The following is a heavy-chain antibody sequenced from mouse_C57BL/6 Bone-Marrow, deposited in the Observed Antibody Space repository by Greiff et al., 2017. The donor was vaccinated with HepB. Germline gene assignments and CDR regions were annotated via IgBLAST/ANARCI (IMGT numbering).Heavy chain of an antibody. CDR3: ARSNDYDEKFAY. Sequence: QVQLQQPGAELVKPGASVKMSCKASGYTFTSYWITWVKQRPGQGLEWIGDIYPGSGSTNYNEKFKSKATLPVDTSSSTAYMQLSSLTSEDSAVYYCARSNDYDEKFAYWGQGTLVTVSA. V-gene: IGHV1-55*01. CDR1: GYTFTSYW. D-gene: IGHD2-4*01. J-gene: IGHJ3*01. CDR2: IYPGSGST.